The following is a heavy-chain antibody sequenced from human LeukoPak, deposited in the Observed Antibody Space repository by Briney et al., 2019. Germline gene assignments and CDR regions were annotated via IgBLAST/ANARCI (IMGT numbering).Heavy chain of an antibody. CDR1: GYAISSGYY. Sequence: PSETPSLTCGVSGYAISSGYYWGWIRQPPGKGLEWIGSIYHSGSTYYNPSLKSRVTISVDTSKNQSSLKLRSVTAADTALYYCARWDSGEWFHDAFDIWGQGTRVTVSS. D-gene: IGHD3-3*01. CDR3: ARWDSGEWFHDAFDI. CDR2: IYHSGST. V-gene: IGHV4-38-2*01. J-gene: IGHJ3*02.